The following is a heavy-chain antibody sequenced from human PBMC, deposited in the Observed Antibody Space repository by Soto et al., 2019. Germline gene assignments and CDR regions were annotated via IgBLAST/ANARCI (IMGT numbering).Heavy chain of an antibody. D-gene: IGHD6-19*01. V-gene: IGHV5-51*01. Sequence: GLLLRVWCQGAGDRRTSYWIGWDRPPTRKGLEWMGVICPGDSDTRYSPSFQGQVTISADKSISTAYLQWSSLKASDTAMDYCARPPGSCWSRGEPWAQ. CDR1: GDRRTSYW. J-gene: IGHJ5*02. CDR3: ARPPGSCWSRGEP. CDR2: ICPGDSDT.